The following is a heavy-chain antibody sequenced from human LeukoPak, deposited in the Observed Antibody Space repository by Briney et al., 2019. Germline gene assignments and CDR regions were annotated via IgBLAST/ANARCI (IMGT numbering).Heavy chain of an antibody. CDR3: AKVRDSSSWSYYYYYYGMDV. D-gene: IGHD6-13*01. CDR2: ISYDGTNK. Sequence: GRSLRLSCAASGFTFSSYGVHWVRQAPGKGLEWVAVISYDGTNKYYADSVKGRFTISRDNSKNTLYLQMNSLRAEDTAVYYCAKVRDSSSWSYYYYYYGMDVWGKGTTVTVSS. V-gene: IGHV3-30*18. J-gene: IGHJ6*04. CDR1: GFTFSSYG.